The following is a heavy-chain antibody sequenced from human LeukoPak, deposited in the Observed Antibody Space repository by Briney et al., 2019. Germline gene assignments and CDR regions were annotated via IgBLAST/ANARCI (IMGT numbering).Heavy chain of an antibody. CDR3: AVYGDYEVKIWFDP. CDR2: ISAYNGNT. V-gene: IGHV1-18*01. Sequence: ASVKVSCKASGYTFTSYGISWVRQAPGQGLEWMGWISAYNGNTNYAQKLQGRVTMTTDTSTSTAYMELRSLRSDDTAVYYCAVYGDYEVKIWFDPWGQGTLVTVSS. D-gene: IGHD4-17*01. CDR1: GYTFTSYG. J-gene: IGHJ5*02.